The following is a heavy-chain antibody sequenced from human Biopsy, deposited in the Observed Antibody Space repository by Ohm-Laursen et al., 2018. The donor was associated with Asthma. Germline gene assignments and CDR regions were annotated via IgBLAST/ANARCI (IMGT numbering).Heavy chain of an antibody. CDR2: ISYDGTNK. D-gene: IGHD2-21*02. CDR1: GFTFSDYD. Sequence: SLRLSCAASGFTFSDYDMHWVRQAPGKGLEWVAVISYDGTNKDYADSVKGRFTFSRDNSQNTLSLEMNSLRVEDTAVYYCARSDCGSGGYCYIPFYFWGQGTLVTVSS. V-gene: IGHV3-30-3*01. CDR3: ARSDCGSGGYCYIPFYF. J-gene: IGHJ4*02.